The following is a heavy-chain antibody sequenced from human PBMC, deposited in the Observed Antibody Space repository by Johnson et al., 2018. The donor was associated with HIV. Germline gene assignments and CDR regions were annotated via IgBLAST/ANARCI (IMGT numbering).Heavy chain of an antibody. V-gene: IGHV3-23*04. D-gene: IGHD6-13*01. CDR2: ISGSGGST. Sequence: VQLVESGGGVVQPGRSLRLSCAASGFTFSSYAMTWVRQAPGKGLEWVSSISGSGGSTYYADSVKGQFTISRDNSNNTLYLQMNSLRAEDTAVYYCAKDGGSSWSAFDIWGQGTMVTVSS. J-gene: IGHJ3*02. CDR3: AKDGGSSWSAFDI. CDR1: GFTFSSYA.